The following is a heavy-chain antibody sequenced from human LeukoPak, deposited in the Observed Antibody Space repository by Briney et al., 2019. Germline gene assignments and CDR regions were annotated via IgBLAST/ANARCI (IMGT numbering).Heavy chain of an antibody. CDR3: ARDQYYYDSSGYYLIDY. Sequence: ASVKVSCKASGYTFTGYYMHWVRQAPGQGPEWMGWINPNSGGTNYAQKFQGRVTMTRDTSISTAYMELSRLRSDDTAVYYCARDQYYYDSSGYYLIDYWGQGTLVTVSS. CDR2: INPNSGGT. CDR1: GYTFTGYY. D-gene: IGHD3-22*01. J-gene: IGHJ4*02. V-gene: IGHV1-2*02.